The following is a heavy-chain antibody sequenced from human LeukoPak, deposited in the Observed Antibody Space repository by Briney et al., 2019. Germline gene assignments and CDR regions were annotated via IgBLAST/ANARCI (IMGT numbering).Heavy chain of an antibody. CDR3: ARGDSYGEYPYYYYGMDV. V-gene: IGHV4-61*02. CDR1: GGSISSGSYY. CDR2: IYTSGST. D-gene: IGHD4-17*01. Sequence: PSETLSLTCTVSGGSISSGSYYWSWIRQPAGTGLEWIGRIYTSGSTNYNPSLKSRVTISVDTSKNQFSLKLSSVTAADTAVCYCARGDSYGEYPYYYYGMDVWGQGTTVTVSS. J-gene: IGHJ6*02.